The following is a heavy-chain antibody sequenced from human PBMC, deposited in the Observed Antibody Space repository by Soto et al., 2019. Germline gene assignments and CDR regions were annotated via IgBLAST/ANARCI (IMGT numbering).Heavy chain of an antibody. V-gene: IGHV5-51*01. CDR1: GYTFTSYW. J-gene: IGHJ6*02. Sequence: GESLKISCKGSGYTFTSYWIGWVRQMPGKGLEWMGIIYPGDSDTRYSPSFQGQVTISADKSISTAYLQWSSLKASDTAMYNCARHKPIGYYGSGRPGDYYYYSGMDVWAQGTTVTVPS. D-gene: IGHD3-10*01. CDR2: IYPGDSDT. CDR3: ARHKPIGYYGSGRPGDYYYYSGMDV.